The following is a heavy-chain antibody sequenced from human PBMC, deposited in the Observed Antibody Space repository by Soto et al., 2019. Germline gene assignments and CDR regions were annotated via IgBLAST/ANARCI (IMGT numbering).Heavy chain of an antibody. CDR1: GASTKSYH. CDR2: ISTAGGT. CDR3: AKAAGPPWFDP. V-gene: IGHV4-4*07. Sequence: ERLSISCTVSGASTKSYHGSWIRQPAGKGLEWIGRISTAGGTNYSPYLESRVTMSLDTSKNQLSLELTSVTAADTAIYYCAKAAGPPWFDPWAQGTLVTVPS. J-gene: IGHJ5*02.